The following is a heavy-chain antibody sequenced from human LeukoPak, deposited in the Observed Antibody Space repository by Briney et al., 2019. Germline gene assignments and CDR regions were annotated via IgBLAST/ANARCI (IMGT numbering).Heavy chain of an antibody. CDR2: INQGGSVR. V-gene: IGHV3-7*01. CDR1: GFTFRSYW. Sequence: GGSLRLSCAASGFTFRSYWMSWVRQAPGKGLEWVANINQGGSVRYYVDSVKGRFTISRDDAKNSLYVQMNSLRDEDTAVYYCARVGYSGWNLEYWGQGTLVTVSS. CDR3: ARVGYSGWNLEY. J-gene: IGHJ4*02. D-gene: IGHD5-12*01.